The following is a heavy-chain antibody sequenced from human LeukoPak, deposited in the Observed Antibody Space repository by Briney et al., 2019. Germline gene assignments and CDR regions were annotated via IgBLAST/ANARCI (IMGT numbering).Heavy chain of an antibody. CDR1: GFTFSSYA. Sequence: GGSLRLSCAASGFTFSSYAMSWVRQAPGKGLESVSAISGSGGSTYYADSVKGRFTISRDNSKNTLYLQMNSLRAEDTAVYYCAKGGDSSGWRLYYYYYMDVWGKGTTVTVSS. CDR3: AKGGDSSGWRLYYYYYMDV. D-gene: IGHD6-19*01. CDR2: ISGSGGST. J-gene: IGHJ6*03. V-gene: IGHV3-23*01.